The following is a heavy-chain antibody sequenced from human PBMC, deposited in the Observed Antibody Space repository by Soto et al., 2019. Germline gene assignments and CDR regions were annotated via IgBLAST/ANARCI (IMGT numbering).Heavy chain of an antibody. CDR2: ISAYNGNT. CDR3: ARDRAYFGGDCAGSGWFDP. Sequence: ASVKVSCKASGYTFTSYGISWVRQAPGQGLEWMGWISAYNGNTNCAQKLQGRVTMTTDTSTSTAYLELRSLRSDDTAVYYCARDRAYFGGDCAGSGWFDPWGQGNLV. V-gene: IGHV1-18*01. D-gene: IGHD2-21*02. CDR1: GYTFTSYG. J-gene: IGHJ5*02.